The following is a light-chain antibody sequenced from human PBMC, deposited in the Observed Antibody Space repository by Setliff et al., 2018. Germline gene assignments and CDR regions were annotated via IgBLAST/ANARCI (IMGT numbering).Light chain of an antibody. CDR1: RSDVGGYNY. CDR2: DVS. CDR3: CSHTISSTRV. V-gene: IGLV2-8*01. Sequence: SALAQPPSASGSPGQSVTISCTGTRSDVGGYNYVSWYQQHPGKAPKLVIYDVSKRPSGVPDRFSGAKSGNTASLTVSGLQAEDEADYYCCSHTISSTRVFGTGTKVTV. J-gene: IGLJ1*01.